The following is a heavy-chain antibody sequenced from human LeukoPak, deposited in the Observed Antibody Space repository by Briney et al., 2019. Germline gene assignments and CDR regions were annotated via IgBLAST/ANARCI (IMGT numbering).Heavy chain of an antibody. D-gene: IGHD6-6*01. V-gene: IGHV1-69*04. Sequence: SVTVSCKASGGTFSSYAINWVRQAPGQGLEWMGRIIPILGIAKYAQKFQGRVTITADKSTSTAYMEVSSLRSEDTAVYYCARDLSSGWFDPWGQGTLVTVSS. J-gene: IGHJ5*02. CDR3: ARDLSSGWFDP. CDR1: GGTFSSYA. CDR2: IIPILGIA.